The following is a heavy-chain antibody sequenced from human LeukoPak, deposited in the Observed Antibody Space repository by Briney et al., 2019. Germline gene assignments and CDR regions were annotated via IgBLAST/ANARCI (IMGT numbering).Heavy chain of an antibody. CDR2: INSDGSST. CDR1: GFTFSDYW. D-gene: IGHD2-15*01. J-gene: IGHJ4*02. V-gene: IGHV3-74*01. Sequence: GGSLRLSCAASGFTFSDYWMHWVRQAPGKGLVWVSPINSDGSSTSYADSVKGRFTISRDNAKNTLYLQMNSLRAEDTAVYYCAREEGRNFDYWGQGTLVTVSS. CDR3: AREEGRNFDY.